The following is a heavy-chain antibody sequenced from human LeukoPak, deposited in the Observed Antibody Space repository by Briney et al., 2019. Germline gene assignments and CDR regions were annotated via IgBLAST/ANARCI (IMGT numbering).Heavy chain of an antibody. CDR1: GFTFSSYE. CDR3: ARESSSYFDY. CDR2: ISSSGSTI. Sequence: GGSLRHSCAASGFTFSSYEMNWVRQAPGKGLEWVSYISSSGSTIYYADSVKGRFTISRDNAKNSLYLQMNSLRAEDTAVYYCARESSSYFDYWGQGTLVTVSS. V-gene: IGHV3-48*03. J-gene: IGHJ4*02. D-gene: IGHD6-6*01.